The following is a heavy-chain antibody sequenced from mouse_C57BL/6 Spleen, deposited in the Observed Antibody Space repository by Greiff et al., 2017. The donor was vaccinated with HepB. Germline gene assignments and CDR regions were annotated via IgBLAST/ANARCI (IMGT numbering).Heavy chain of an antibody. CDR2: ISDGGSYT. J-gene: IGHJ2*01. Sequence: EVQGVESGGGLVKPGGSLKLSCAASGFTFSSYAMSWVRQTPEKRLEWVATISDGGSYTYYPDNVKGRFTISRDNDKNNLYLHMSHLKSEDTAMCACASDKKRENYFDCWGQGTTLTVSS. V-gene: IGHV5-4*01. CDR3: ASDKKRENYFDC. CDR1: GFTFSSYA.